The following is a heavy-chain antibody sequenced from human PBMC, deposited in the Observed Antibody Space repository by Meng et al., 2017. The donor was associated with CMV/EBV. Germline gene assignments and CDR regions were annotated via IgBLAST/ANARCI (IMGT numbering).Heavy chain of an antibody. CDR2: IYTSGST. V-gene: IGHV4-4*07. Sequence: VTSLSAGHGMGSPSQLMALTCTVSGGSISSYSGSWIRQPAGKGLEWIGRIYTSGSTNYNPSLKSRVTMSVDTSKNQFSLKLSSVTAADTAVYYCARDSSGWYPHFDYWGQGTLVTVSS. CDR3: ARDSSGWYPHFDY. J-gene: IGHJ4*02. D-gene: IGHD6-19*01. CDR1: GGSISSYS.